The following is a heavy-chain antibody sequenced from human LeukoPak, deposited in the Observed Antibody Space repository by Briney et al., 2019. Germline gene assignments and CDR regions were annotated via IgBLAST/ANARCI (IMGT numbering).Heavy chain of an antibody. CDR1: GGSVSSTHY. J-gene: IGHJ4*02. V-gene: IGHV4-61*01. CDR3: ARRSGYFDY. Sequence: PSETLSLTCTVSGGSVSSTHYWGWIRQPPGKGLEWIGYINYSGSTNYNPSLKSRVTISVDTSKNQFSLKLSSVTAADTAVYYCARRSGYFDYWGQGTLVTVSS. CDR2: INYSGST.